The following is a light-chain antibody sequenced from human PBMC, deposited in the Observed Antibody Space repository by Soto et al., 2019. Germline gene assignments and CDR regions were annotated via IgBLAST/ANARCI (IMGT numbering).Light chain of an antibody. CDR3: QQYGTSPVT. V-gene: IGKV3-20*01. CDR1: QSVSSSY. J-gene: IGKJ1*01. Sequence: EIVMTQSPATLSVSPGERATLSCRASQSVSSSYLAWYQQKRGQAPRLVIYGATSRATGIPDRFSGSGSGTDFTLTISRLEPEDFAVYYCQQYGTSPVTFGQGTKVDIK. CDR2: GAT.